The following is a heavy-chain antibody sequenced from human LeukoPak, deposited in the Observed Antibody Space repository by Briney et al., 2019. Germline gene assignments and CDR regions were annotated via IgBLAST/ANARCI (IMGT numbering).Heavy chain of an antibody. CDR1: GFTFSGFA. CDR2: IGGSGYST. Sequence: GGSLRLSCAASGFTFSGFAMNWVRQAPGKGLEWVSTIGGSGYSTYYADSVKGRFTISRDNSKSTLYLQMNSLRVEDTAIYYCTKDMMVCNGGSCYSGTDYWGQATLVTVSS. D-gene: IGHD2-15*01. V-gene: IGHV3-23*01. J-gene: IGHJ4*02. CDR3: TKDMMVCNGGSCYSGTDY.